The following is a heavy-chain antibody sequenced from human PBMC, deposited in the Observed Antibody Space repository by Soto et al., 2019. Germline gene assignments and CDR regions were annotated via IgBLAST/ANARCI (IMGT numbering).Heavy chain of an antibody. D-gene: IGHD3-10*01. J-gene: IGHJ6*02. Sequence: QVQLQQWGAGLLKPSATLSLTCAVFGGSFSGYYWSWIRQPPGKGLEWIGEINHSGSTNYNPSLKSRVTISVDTSKNQFSLKLSSVTAADTAVYYCARVSGMYYYGMDVWGQGTTVTVSS. V-gene: IGHV4-34*01. CDR2: INHSGST. CDR1: GGSFSGYY. CDR3: ARVSGMYYYGMDV.